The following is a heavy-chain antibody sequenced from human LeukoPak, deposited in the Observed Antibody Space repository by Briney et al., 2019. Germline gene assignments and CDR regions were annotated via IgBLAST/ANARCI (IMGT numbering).Heavy chain of an antibody. CDR3: ARESPVAAVGRSWFDP. CDR1: GFTFSSYA. V-gene: IGHV3-23*01. J-gene: IGHJ5*02. Sequence: GGSLRLSCAASGFTFSSYAMSWVRQAPGKGLEWVSTISGGGVTTYYADSVKGRLTISRNNSKNTVSLQMNSLRDDDTAVYFCARESPVAAVGRSWFDPWGQGTLVTVSS. CDR2: ISGGGVTT. D-gene: IGHD6-13*01.